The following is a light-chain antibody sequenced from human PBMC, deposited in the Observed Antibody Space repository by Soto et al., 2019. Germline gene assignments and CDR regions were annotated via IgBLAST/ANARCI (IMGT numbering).Light chain of an antibody. J-gene: IGKJ1*01. CDR3: QQYNNWPPWT. CDR2: GAS. CDR1: QSVSSN. V-gene: IGKV3-15*01. Sequence: EIVMTQSPATLSVYPGERATLSCRASQSVSSNLAWYQQKPGQAPRLLIYGASTRATGIPARFSGSGSGTEFTLTISSLQSEDFAVYYCQQYNNWPPWTFGQGTNVDIK.